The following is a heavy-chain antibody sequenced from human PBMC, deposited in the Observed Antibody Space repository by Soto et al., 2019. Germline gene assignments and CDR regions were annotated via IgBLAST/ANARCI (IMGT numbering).Heavy chain of an antibody. D-gene: IGHD6-6*01. J-gene: IGHJ5*02. V-gene: IGHV4-59*01. CDR1: GGSINSYY. CDR2: IHYSGST. Sequence: PSETLSLTCTVSGGSINSYYWGWIRQPPGKGLEWIGYIHYSGSTNYNPSLKSRVTMSIDTPKNQFSLNVNSMTAADTAVYYCARGGLAARKGRWFDPWGQGTLATVS. CDR3: ARGGLAARKGRWFDP.